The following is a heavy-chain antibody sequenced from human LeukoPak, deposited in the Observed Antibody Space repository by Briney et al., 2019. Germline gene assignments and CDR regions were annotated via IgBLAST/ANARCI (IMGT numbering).Heavy chain of an antibody. CDR3: VRESLGMDV. Sequence: ASVKVSCKASGYTFTANHIHWVRQVPGQGLEWVGWINPYSGSTSYAQKFQGRVTMTRDTSISTAYMKLSRLRSDDTAVYYCVRESLGMDVWGQGTAVTVS. CDR1: GYTFTANH. D-gene: IGHD1-26*01. CDR2: INPYSGST. V-gene: IGHV1-2*02. J-gene: IGHJ6*02.